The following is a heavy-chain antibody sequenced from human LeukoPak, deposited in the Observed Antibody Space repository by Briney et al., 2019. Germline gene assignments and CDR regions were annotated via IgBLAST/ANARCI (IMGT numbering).Heavy chain of an antibody. CDR1: GGSISSSSYY. J-gene: IGHJ4*02. CDR2: IYYSGST. V-gene: IGHV4-39*01. D-gene: IGHD6-13*01. CDR3: ARGIAAAGTVWVY. Sequence: SETLSLTCTVSGGSISSSSYYWGWIRQPPGKGLEWIGSIYYSGSTYYNPSLKSRVTISVDTPKNQFSLKLSSVTAADTAVYYCARGIAAAGTVWVYWGQGTLVTVSS.